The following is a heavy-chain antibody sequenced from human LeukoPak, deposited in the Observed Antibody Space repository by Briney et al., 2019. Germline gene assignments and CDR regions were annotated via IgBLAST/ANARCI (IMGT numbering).Heavy chain of an antibody. V-gene: IGHV1-18*01. CDR2: ITTDNGNT. J-gene: IGHJ4*02. CDR3: ARGRGSTSRY. CDR1: GDTFSNYG. Sequence: ASVKVSCKASGDTFSNYGITWVRQAPGQGLEWMGWITTDNGNTNYAQNLQGRVTMTTDTSTSTAYMELRSLRSDDTAVYYCARGRGSTSRYWGQGTLVTVSS. D-gene: IGHD5-12*01.